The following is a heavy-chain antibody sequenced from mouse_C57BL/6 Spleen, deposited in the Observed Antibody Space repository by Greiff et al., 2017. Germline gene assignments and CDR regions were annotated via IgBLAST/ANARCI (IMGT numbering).Heavy chain of an antibody. Sequence: VQRVESGAELVRPGASVTLSCKASGYTFTDYEMHWVKQTPVHGLEWIGAIDPDTGGTAYNQKFKGKAILTADKSSSTAYMELRSLTSEESAVYYCTSFSWAMDYWGQGTSVTVSS. J-gene: IGHJ4*01. V-gene: IGHV1-15*01. CDR1: GYTFTDYE. CDR2: IDPDTGGT. CDR3: TSFSWAMDY.